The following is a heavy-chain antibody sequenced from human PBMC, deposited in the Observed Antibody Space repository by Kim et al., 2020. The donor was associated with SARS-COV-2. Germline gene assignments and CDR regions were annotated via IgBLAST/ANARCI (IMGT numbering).Heavy chain of an antibody. Sequence: GGSLRLSCEASGFIFSSAGMHWARQAPGKGLEWVALISYDGNNDYYADSVKSRFTISRDNSKNTVYLQMNSLNTEDTAVYYCAKDRRMNSNFYYYGMDV. CDR2: ISYDGNND. D-gene: IGHD4-4*01. CDR1: GFIFSSAG. CDR3: AKDRRMNSNFYYYGMDV. V-gene: IGHV3-30*18. J-gene: IGHJ6*01.